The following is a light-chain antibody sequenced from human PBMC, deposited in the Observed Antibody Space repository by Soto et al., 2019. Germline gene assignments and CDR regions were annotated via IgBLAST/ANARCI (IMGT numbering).Light chain of an antibody. CDR2: DAS. V-gene: IGKV3-11*01. CDR3: QQYGDSPRT. J-gene: IGKJ1*01. CDR1: LNVNSY. Sequence: VLTQSPATLSLSPGERATLSCRASLNVNSYLAWYQQKPGQAPRLLIYDASNRATGIPDRFSGRGSGTDFTLTISRLEPEDFAVYYCQQYGDSPRTFGQGTKVDI.